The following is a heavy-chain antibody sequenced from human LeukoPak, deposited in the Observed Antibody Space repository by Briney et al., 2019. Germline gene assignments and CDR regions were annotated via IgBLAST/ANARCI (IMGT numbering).Heavy chain of an antibody. CDR1: GYTFTGYY. CDR3: ARVSPGAVVVPAAAYNWFDP. D-gene: IGHD2-2*01. Sequence: ASVKVSCKASGYTFTGYYMHWVRQAPGQGLEWMGWINPNSGGTNYAQKFQGRVTMTRDTSISTAYMELSRLRSDDTAVYYCARVSPGAVVVPAAAYNWFDPWGQGTLVTVSS. CDR2: INPNSGGT. J-gene: IGHJ5*02. V-gene: IGHV1-2*02.